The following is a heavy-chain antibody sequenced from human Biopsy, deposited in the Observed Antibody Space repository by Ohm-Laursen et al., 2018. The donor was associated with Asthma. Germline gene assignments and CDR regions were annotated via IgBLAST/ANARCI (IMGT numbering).Heavy chain of an antibody. CDR3: AKDVFPGWELQQGPDY. D-gene: IGHD1-26*01. J-gene: IGHJ4*02. CDR1: GFTFSNYG. V-gene: IGHV3-30*18. CDR2: ISFDGSNK. Sequence: SLRLSCSASGFTFSNYGMHWARQAPGKGLDWVAVISFDGSNKNYTDSVKGRFTISRDNSRNTLHLQMNSLRAEDTAVYYCAKDVFPGWELQQGPDYWGQGTLVTVSS.